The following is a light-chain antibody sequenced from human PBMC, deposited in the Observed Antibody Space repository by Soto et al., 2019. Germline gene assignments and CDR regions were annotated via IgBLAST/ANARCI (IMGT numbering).Light chain of an antibody. V-gene: IGKV1-5*01. CDR3: QQYNGPSTWT. CDR2: DAY. J-gene: IGKJ1*01. CDR1: QPISKW. Sequence: DIQMTQSPSTLSASVGDRVTITCRASQPISKWLAWYQQKPGKAPKVLIWDAYTLQRGVPSRFSGSASGTEFTLTISCLQPDDFATYYCQQYNGPSTWTLGPGTKVDIK.